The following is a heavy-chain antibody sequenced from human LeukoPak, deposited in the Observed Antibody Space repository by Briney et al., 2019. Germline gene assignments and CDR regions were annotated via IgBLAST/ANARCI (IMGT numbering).Heavy chain of an antibody. CDR1: GFIFKKYW. Sequence: GWSLRLSCAASGFIFKKYWMNWVRQVPGKGLEGLANIKEDGSETYYADSVKGRFTISRDNPKNLLFLQINSLRVEDTAVYYCARETPRRGETRDGYRWGQGTVVTVSS. V-gene: IGHV3-7*01. CDR2: IKEDGSET. J-gene: IGHJ4*02. CDR3: ARETPRRGETRDGYR. D-gene: IGHD5-24*01.